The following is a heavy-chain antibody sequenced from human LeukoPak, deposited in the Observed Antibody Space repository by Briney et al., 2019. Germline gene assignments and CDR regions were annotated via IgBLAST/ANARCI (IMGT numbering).Heavy chain of an antibody. Sequence: ASVKVSCKASGYTFTGYYMHWVRQAPGQGLEWMGRINPNSGGTNYAQKFQGRVTMTRDTSISTACMELSRLRSDDTAVYYCARMQSYGDYVGWFDPWGQGTLVTVSS. CDR1: GYTFTGYY. D-gene: IGHD4-17*01. J-gene: IGHJ5*02. V-gene: IGHV1-2*06. CDR2: INPNSGGT. CDR3: ARMQSYGDYVGWFDP.